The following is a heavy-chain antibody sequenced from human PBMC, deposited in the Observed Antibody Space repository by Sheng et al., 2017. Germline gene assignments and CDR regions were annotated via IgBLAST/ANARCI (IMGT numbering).Heavy chain of an antibody. D-gene: IGHD3-9*01. V-gene: IGHV3-48*03. CDR2: ISSSGSTI. CDR1: GFTFSSYE. CDR3: ARGDYDILTGMRPDFDY. J-gene: IGHJ4*02. Sequence: EVQLVESGGGLVQPGGSLRLSCAASGFTFSSYEMNWVRQAPGKGLEWVSYISSSGSTIYYADSVKGRFTISRDNAKNSLYLQMNSLRAEDTAVYYCARGDYDILTGMRPDFDYWGQGTLVTVSS.